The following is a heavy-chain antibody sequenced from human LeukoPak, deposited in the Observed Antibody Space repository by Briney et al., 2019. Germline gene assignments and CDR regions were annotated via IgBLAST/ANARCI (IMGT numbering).Heavy chain of an antibody. Sequence: GGSLRLSCAASGFTFDDYGMSWVRQAPGKGLEWVSAISGSGGSTYYADSVKGRFTISRDNSKNTLYLQMNSLRAEDTAVYYCAIEEGAYYGSGTYFDYWGRGTLVTVSS. CDR3: AIEEGAYYGSGTYFDY. V-gene: IGHV3-23*01. D-gene: IGHD3-10*01. CDR2: ISGSGGST. J-gene: IGHJ4*02. CDR1: GFTFDDYG.